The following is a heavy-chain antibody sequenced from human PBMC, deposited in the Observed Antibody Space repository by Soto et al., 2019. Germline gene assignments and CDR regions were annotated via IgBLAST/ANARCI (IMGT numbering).Heavy chain of an antibody. V-gene: IGHV1-69*02. CDR2: IIPILGIA. D-gene: IGHD6-6*01. CDR3: AAGSGYSSSSYHYYYMDV. J-gene: IGHJ6*03. Sequence: QVQLVQSGAEVKKPGSSVKVSCKASGGTFISYTISWVRQAPGQGLEWMGRIIPILGIANYAQKFQGRVTITADKSTSTAYMELSSLRSEDTAVYYCAAGSGYSSSSYHYYYMDVWGKGTTVTVSS. CDR1: GGTFISYT.